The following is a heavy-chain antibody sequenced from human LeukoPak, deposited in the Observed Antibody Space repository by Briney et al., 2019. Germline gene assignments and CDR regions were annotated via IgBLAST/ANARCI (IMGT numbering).Heavy chain of an antibody. D-gene: IGHD1-26*01. J-gene: IGHJ3*02. CDR3: ARYIVSYPHDAFDI. CDR1: GGSFSSYY. CDR2: IYYSGST. V-gene: IGHV4-59*01. Sequence: SETLSLTCAVYGGSFSSYYWSWIRQPPGKGLEWIGYIYYSGSTSYNPSLKSRVTISVDTSKKQFSLKLSSVTAADTAFYYCARYIVSYPHDAFDIWGQGTMVTVSS.